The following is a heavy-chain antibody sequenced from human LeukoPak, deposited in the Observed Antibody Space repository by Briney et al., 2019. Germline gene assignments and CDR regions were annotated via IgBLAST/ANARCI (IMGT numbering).Heavy chain of an antibody. CDR3: ARGSYSGSYPDAFDI. Sequence: ASVKVSCKASGGTFSSYAISWVRQAPGQGLEWMGWISAYNGNTNYAQKLQGRVTMTTDTSTSTAYMELRSLRSDDTAVYYCARGSYSGSYPDAFDIWGQGTMVTVSS. V-gene: IGHV1-18*01. D-gene: IGHD1-26*01. CDR2: ISAYNGNT. CDR1: GGTFSSYA. J-gene: IGHJ3*02.